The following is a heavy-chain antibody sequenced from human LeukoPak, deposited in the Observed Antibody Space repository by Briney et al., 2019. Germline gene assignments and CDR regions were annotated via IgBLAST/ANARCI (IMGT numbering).Heavy chain of an antibody. CDR3: ARATSSSGWYRGPDY. CDR1: GGSFSGYY. CDR2: INHSGST. Sequence: SETLSLTCAVYGGSFSGYYWSWIRQPPGKGLEWMGEINHSGSTNYNPSLKSRVTISVDTSKHQFSLKLSSVTAADTAVYYCARATSSSGWYRGPDYWGQGTLVTVSS. J-gene: IGHJ4*02. D-gene: IGHD6-19*01. V-gene: IGHV4-34*01.